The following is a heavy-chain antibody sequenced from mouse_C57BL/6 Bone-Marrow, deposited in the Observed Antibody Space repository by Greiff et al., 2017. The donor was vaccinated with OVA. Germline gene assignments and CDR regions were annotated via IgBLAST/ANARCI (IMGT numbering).Heavy chain of an antibody. V-gene: IGHV1-81*01. CDR3: ARDGYYSFAY. CDR1: GYTFTSSG. J-gene: IGHJ3*01. CDR2: IYPRSGNT. Sequence: QVQLQQSGAELARPGASVKLSCKATGYTFTSSGISWVKQRTGQGLEWIGEIYPRSGNTYYNEKFKGKATLTADKSSSTAYMGLRSLTSEDSAVYVCARDGYYSFAYWGQGTLVTVSA. D-gene: IGHD2-3*01.